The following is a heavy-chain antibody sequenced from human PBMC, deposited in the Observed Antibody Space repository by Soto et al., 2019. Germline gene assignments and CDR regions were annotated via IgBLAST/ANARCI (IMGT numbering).Heavy chain of an antibody. D-gene: IGHD1-26*01. CDR2: ISWNSGSI. J-gene: IGHJ3*02. CDR1: GFTFDDYA. V-gene: IGHV3-9*01. Sequence: GGSLRLSCAASGFTFDDYAMHWVRQAPGKGLEWVSGISWNSGSIGYADSVKGRFTISRDNAKNSLYLQMNSLRAEDTALYYCAKDKWGGSVEIQGAFDIWGPGTMVTVSS. CDR3: AKDKWGGSVEIQGAFDI.